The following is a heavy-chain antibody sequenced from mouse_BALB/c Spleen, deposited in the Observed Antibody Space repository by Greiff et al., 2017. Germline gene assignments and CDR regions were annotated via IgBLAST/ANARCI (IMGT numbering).Heavy chain of an antibody. CDR3: ARRGYGNYVTYYFDY. V-gene: IGHV1-80*01. Sequence: QVQLQQSGAELVRPGSSVKISCKASGYAFSSYWMNWVKQRPGQGLEWIGQIYPGDGDTNYNGKFKGKATLTADKSSSTAYMQLSSLTSEDSAVYFCARRGYGNYVTYYFDYWGQGTTLTVSS. D-gene: IGHD2-10*02. CDR1: GYAFSSYW. J-gene: IGHJ2*01. CDR2: IYPGDGDT.